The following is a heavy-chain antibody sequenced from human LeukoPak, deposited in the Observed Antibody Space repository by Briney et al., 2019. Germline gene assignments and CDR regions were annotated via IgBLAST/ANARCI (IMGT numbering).Heavy chain of an antibody. CDR3: ARVEGYYEFYYFDY. CDR1: GYTFTSYG. CDR2: ISAYNGNT. Sequence: ASVKVSCKASGYTFTSYGISWVRQAPGQGLEWMGWISAYNGNTNYAQTLPGRVTMTTDTSTSTAYMELRSLRSDDTAVYYCARVEGYYEFYYFDYWGQGTLVTVSS. J-gene: IGHJ4*02. D-gene: IGHD1-26*01. V-gene: IGHV1-18*01.